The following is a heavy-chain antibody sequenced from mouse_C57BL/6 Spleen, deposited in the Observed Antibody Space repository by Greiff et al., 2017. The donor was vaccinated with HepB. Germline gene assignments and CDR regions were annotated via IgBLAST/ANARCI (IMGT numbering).Heavy chain of an antibody. CDR3: ARDLRGFDY. CDR1: GFTFSSYA. V-gene: IGHV5-4*01. CDR2: ISDGGSYT. J-gene: IGHJ2*01. Sequence: EVKLVESGGGLVKPGGSLKLSCAASGFTFSSYAMSWVRQTPEKRLEWVATISDGGSYTYYPDNVKGRFTISRDNAKNNLYLQMSHLKSEDTAMYYCARDLRGFDYWGRGTTLTVSS. D-gene: IGHD1-1*01.